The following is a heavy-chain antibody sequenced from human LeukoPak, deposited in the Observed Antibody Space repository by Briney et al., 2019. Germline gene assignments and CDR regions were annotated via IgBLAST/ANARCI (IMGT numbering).Heavy chain of an antibody. CDR2: MYYRGNT. Sequence: SETLSLTCTVSGGSIRSYYWSWIRQPPGKGLEWIGYMYYRGNTNYNPSLKSRVTISVDTSKNQFSLKLSSVTAADTAVYYCARGAAATYWGQGTLVTVSS. CDR1: GGSIRSYY. J-gene: IGHJ4*02. V-gene: IGHV4-59*01. D-gene: IGHD6-13*01. CDR3: ARGAAATY.